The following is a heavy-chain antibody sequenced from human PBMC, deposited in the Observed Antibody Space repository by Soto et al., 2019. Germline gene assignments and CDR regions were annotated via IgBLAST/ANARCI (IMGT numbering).Heavy chain of an antibody. V-gene: IGHV4-34*01. Sequence: SETLSLTCAVYGGSFSGYYWSWIRQPPGKGLEWIGEINHSGSTNYNPSLKSRVTISVDTSKNQFSLKLSSVTAADTAVYYCARRNPSSGWPVDYWGQGTLVTVSS. D-gene: IGHD6-19*01. CDR1: GGSFSGYY. J-gene: IGHJ4*02. CDR2: INHSGST. CDR3: ARRNPSSGWPVDY.